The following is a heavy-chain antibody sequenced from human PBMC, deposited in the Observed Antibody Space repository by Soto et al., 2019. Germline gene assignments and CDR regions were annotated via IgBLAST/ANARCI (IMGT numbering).Heavy chain of an antibody. V-gene: IGHV3-30-3*01. CDR1: GFTFSSYA. CDR3: ACPGYSSGWAGDAFDI. D-gene: IGHD6-19*01. Sequence: QVQLVESGGGVVQPGRSLRLSCAASGFTFSSYAMHWVRQAPGKGLEWVAVISYDGSNKYYADSVKGRFTISRDNSKTTLYLQMNSLRAEDTAVYYCACPGYSSGWAGDAFDIWGQGTMVTVSS. CDR2: ISYDGSNK. J-gene: IGHJ3*02.